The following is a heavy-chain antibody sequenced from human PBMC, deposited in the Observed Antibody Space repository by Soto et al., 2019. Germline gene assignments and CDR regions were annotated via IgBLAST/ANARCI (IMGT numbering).Heavy chain of an antibody. CDR1: GGSISSYY. J-gene: IGHJ5*02. Sequence: PSETLSLTCTVSGGSISSYYWSWIRQPSGEGLEWIGYIYYSGSTNYNPSLKSRVTISVDTSKNQFSLKLSSVTAADTAVYYCARVNSSWSWFDPWGQGTLVTVSS. CDR3: ARVNSSWSWFDP. V-gene: IGHV4-59*12. CDR2: IYYSGST. D-gene: IGHD6-13*01.